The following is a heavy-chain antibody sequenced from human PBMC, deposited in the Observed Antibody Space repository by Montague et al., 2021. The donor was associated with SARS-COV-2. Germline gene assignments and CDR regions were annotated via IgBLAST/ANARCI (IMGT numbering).Heavy chain of an antibody. V-gene: IGHV4-39*01. CDR1: GGSISSSSYY. J-gene: IGHJ5*02. CDR3: ARRSYDILTGYSITNWFDP. D-gene: IGHD3-9*01. CDR2: IYYSGST. Sequence: SETLSLTCTVSGGSISSSSYYWGWIRQPPGKGLEWIGSIYYSGSTYYHPSLKRRVTISVDTSKNQFSLKLSSVTAADTAVYYCARRSYDILTGYSITNWFDPWGQGTLVTVPS.